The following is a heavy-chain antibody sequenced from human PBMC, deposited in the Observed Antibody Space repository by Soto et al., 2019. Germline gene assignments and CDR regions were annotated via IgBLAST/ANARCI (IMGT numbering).Heavy chain of an antibody. J-gene: IGHJ6*02. V-gene: IGHV3-30-3*01. CDR3: ARVLVIVPAAMLPRYYYYGMDV. CDR2: ISYDGSNK. CDR1: GFTFSSYA. Sequence: GGSLRLSCAASGFTFSSYAMHWVRQAPGKGLEWVAVISYDGSNKYYADSVKGRFTISRDNSKNTLYLQMNSLRAEDPACYYCARVLVIVPAAMLPRYYYYGMDVWGQGTTVTVSS. D-gene: IGHD2-2*01.